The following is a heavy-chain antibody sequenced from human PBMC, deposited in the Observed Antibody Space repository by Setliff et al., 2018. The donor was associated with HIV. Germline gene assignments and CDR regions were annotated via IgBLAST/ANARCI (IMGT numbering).Heavy chain of an antibody. V-gene: IGHV4-39*02. CDR1: GASLSGSGFY. D-gene: IGHD6-19*01. Sequence: SETLSLTCNVSGASLSGSGFYWGWLRQPPGKGLQWIGSIYYTGNTYYNLSLTSRVTISLDTSKNLFFLTVRSVTAADTGIYYCARLGSGWNWVTRIDYWGRGTLVTVPQ. J-gene: IGHJ4*02. CDR3: ARLGSGWNWVTRIDY. CDR2: IYYTGNT.